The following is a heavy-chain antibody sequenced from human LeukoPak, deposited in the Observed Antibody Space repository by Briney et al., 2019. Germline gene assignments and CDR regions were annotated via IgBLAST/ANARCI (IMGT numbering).Heavy chain of an antibody. Sequence: GGSLRPSCAASGFTFSDYYMSWVRQAPGKGLEWVANIKEDGSEKYYVDSVKGRFTISRDNAKNSLYLQMNSLRAEDTAVYYCAPREGVVVPAASPIGYWGQGTLVTVSS. D-gene: IGHD2-2*01. V-gene: IGHV3-7*01. CDR1: GFTFSDYY. J-gene: IGHJ4*02. CDR2: IKEDGSEK. CDR3: APREGVVVPAASPIGY.